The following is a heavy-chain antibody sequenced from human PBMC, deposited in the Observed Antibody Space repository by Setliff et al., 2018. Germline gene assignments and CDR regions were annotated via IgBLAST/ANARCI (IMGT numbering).Heavy chain of an antibody. D-gene: IGHD2-2*01. J-gene: IGHJ6*03. CDR3: ARLGGSSTSGGFYYFYYYMDV. CDR1: GYTFTSYG. Sequence: ASVKVSCKASGYTFTSYGISWVRQAPGQGLEWMGWISAYNGNTNYAQKLQGGVTMTTDTSTSTAYMELRSLRSDDTAVYYCARLGGSSTSGGFYYFYYYMDVWGKGTTVTVS. V-gene: IGHV1-18*01. CDR2: ISAYNGNT.